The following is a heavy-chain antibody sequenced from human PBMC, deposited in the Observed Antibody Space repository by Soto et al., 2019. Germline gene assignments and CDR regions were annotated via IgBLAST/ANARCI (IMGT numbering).Heavy chain of an antibody. CDR1: GGSFSGYY. Sequence: QVQLQQWGAGLLKPSETLPLTCAVYGGSFSGYYWSLIRQPPGKGLEWIGEINHSGNTNYNPSLKSRVTISVATPQNRFALKMSSVTAADTAVYYCARVKVIVATYYYYYDMDVWGQGTTVTVSS. CDR2: INHSGNT. J-gene: IGHJ6*02. D-gene: IGHD5-12*01. CDR3: ARVKVIVATYYYYYDMDV. V-gene: IGHV4-34*01.